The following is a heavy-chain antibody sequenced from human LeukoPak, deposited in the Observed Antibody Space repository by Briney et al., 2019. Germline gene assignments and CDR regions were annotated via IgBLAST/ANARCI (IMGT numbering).Heavy chain of an antibody. J-gene: IGHJ4*02. CDR1: GFTFSSYG. CDR2: IWYDGSNK. D-gene: IGHD6-13*01. CDR3: ARDWEIAAAGIGY. Sequence: PGRSLRLSCAASGFTFSSYGMHWVRQAPGKGLEWVAVIWYDGSNKYYADSVKGRFTISRDNSKNTLYLQMNSLRAEDTAVYHCARDWEIAAAGIGYWGQGTLVTVSS. V-gene: IGHV3-33*01.